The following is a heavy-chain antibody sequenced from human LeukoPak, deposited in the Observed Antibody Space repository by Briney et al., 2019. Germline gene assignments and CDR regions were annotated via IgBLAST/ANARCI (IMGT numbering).Heavy chain of an antibody. CDR2: IYYSGST. J-gene: IGHJ4*02. Sequence: SETLSLTCTVSGGSISSSSYYWGWIRQPPGKGLEWIGSIYYSGSTYYNPSLKSRVTISVDTSKNQFSLKLSSVTAADTAVYYCARHPGTTVTTVVFDDWGQGTLVTVSS. CDR1: GGSISSSSYY. CDR3: ARHPGTTVTTVVFDD. V-gene: IGHV4-39*01. D-gene: IGHD4-17*01.